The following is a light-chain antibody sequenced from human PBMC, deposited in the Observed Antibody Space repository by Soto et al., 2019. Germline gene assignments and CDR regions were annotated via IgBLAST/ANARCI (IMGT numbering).Light chain of an antibody. CDR3: SSYTSTIPFGVV. V-gene: IGLV2-14*01. CDR1: SSDVAGYNY. Sequence: QSALTQPASVSGSPGQSITISCSGTSSDVAGYNYVSWYQHHPGKAPKLIIYQVTDRPSGVSNRFSGSKSGNTASLTISGLQADDEADYYCSSYTSTIPFGVVFGGGTKVTVL. CDR2: QVT. J-gene: IGLJ2*01.